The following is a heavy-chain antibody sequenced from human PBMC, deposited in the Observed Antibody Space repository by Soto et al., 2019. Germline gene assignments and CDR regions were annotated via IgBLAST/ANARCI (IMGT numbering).Heavy chain of an antibody. CDR2: ISGSGDYT. CDR1: GFTFSRYA. Sequence: EVQLLESGGGLVQPGGSLRLSCAASGFTFSRYAMSWVRQAPGKGLEWVSTISGSGDYTYYADSVKGRFTISRDNSKNTLYLQMNSLRAEDTAVYYCAKSLASYSDYGFEYWGHGTLVTVSS. J-gene: IGHJ4*01. V-gene: IGHV3-23*01. D-gene: IGHD4-17*01. CDR3: AKSLASYSDYGFEY.